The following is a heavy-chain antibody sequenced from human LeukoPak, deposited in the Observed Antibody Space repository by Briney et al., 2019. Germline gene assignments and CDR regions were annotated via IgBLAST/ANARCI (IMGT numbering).Heavy chain of an antibody. J-gene: IGHJ4*02. Sequence: GGSLRLSCAASGFTLSRYWMSWVRQAPGKGLEWVANIKQNGSEKYYVDSVKGRFTISRDNAKNSLYLQMSSLRVEDTAVYYCSRDIAAVPAGDYWGQGTLVTVSS. CDR2: IKQNGSEK. CDR3: SRDIAAVPAGDY. D-gene: IGHD2-2*01. V-gene: IGHV3-7*01. CDR1: GFTLSRYW.